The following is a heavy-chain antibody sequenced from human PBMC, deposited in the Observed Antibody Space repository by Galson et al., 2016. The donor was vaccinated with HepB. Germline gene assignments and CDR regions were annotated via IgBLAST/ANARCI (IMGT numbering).Heavy chain of an antibody. Sequence: SLRLSCAASGFSFTIYSMNWVRQAPGKGLEWVSYVSVSGSTIYYADSVKGRFTISRDNAKNSLYLQMNSLRAEDTAVYYCARVATAWSERKFDYWGQGTLVTVS. V-gene: IGHV3-48*01. J-gene: IGHJ4*02. CDR3: ARVATAWSERKFDY. D-gene: IGHD1-1*01. CDR1: GFSFTIYS. CDR2: VSVSGSTI.